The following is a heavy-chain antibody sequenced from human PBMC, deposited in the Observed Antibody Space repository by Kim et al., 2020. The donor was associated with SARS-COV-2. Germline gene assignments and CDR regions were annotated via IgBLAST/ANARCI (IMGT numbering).Heavy chain of an antibody. Sequence: NTNYAQKLQGRVTMTTDTSTSTAYMELRSLRSDDTAVYYCARAERGAFDIWGQGTMVTVSS. D-gene: IGHD1-1*01. J-gene: IGHJ3*02. CDR3: ARAERGAFDI. V-gene: IGHV1-18*01. CDR2: NT.